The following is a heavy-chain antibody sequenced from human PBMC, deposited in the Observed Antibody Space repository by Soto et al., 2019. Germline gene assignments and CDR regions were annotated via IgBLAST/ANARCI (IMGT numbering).Heavy chain of an antibody. CDR3: ARGQRYSVYDDWSCFDY. D-gene: IGHD5-12*01. CDR1: GGTFSSYT. Sequence: ASVKVSCKASGGTFSSYTISWVRQAPGQGLEWMGRIIPILGIANYAQKFQGRVTITADKSTSTAYMELSSLRSEDTAVYYCARGQRYSVYDDWSCFDYWGQGTLVTVSS. J-gene: IGHJ4*02. CDR2: IIPILGIA. V-gene: IGHV1-69*02.